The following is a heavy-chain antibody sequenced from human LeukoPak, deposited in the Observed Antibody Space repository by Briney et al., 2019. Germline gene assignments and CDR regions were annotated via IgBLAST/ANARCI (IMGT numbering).Heavy chain of an antibody. CDR1: GGTFNNYV. Sequence: SVKVSCKPSGGTFNNYVISWVREAPGQGLEWVGGMIPSFVTTNNAQKLPRRDTITADKYTSTASIQLSSLRSEDAAMYLCARGSIRYFDWLLFPLDYWGQGTLVTVSS. J-gene: IGHJ4*02. CDR2: MIPSFVTT. CDR3: ARGSIRYFDWLLFPLDY. D-gene: IGHD3-9*01. V-gene: IGHV1-69*06.